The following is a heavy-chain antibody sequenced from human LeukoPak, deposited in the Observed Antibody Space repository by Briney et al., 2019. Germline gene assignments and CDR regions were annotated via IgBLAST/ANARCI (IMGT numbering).Heavy chain of an antibody. D-gene: IGHD6-19*01. CDR1: GFTFDDYA. V-gene: IGHV3-9*01. Sequence: PGRSLRLSCAASGFTFDDYAMHWVRQAPGKGLEWVSGISWNSGSIGYADSVKGRFTISRDNAKNSLYLQMNSLRAEDTAVYYCAKAAYEPWPGASFDYWGQGTLATVSS. CDR3: AKAAYEPWPGASFDY. CDR2: ISWNSGSI. J-gene: IGHJ4*02.